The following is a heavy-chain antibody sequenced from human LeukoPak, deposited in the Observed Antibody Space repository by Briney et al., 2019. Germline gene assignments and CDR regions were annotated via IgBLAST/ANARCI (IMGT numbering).Heavy chain of an antibody. Sequence: GGSLRLSCAASGFTFSTYTINWVRQAPGKGLEWVSSISSSSSYIYYADSVKGRFTISRDNAKNSLYLQMNSLRAEDTAVYHCARDRLLEDRDYSYYYYMDVWGKGTTVTVSS. D-gene: IGHD1-1*01. CDR2: ISSSSSYI. J-gene: IGHJ6*03. CDR3: ARDRLLEDRDYSYYYYMDV. CDR1: GFTFSTYT. V-gene: IGHV3-21*01.